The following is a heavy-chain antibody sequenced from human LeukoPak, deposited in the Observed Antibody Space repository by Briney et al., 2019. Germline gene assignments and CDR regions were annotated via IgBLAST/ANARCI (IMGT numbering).Heavy chain of an antibody. V-gene: IGHV3-21*01. J-gene: IGHJ6*02. CDR1: GFTFSSYS. CDR3: ARDLSRYDFWSGYYNEYYGMDV. Sequence: PGGSLRLSCAASGFTFSSYSRNWVRQAPGKGLEWVSSISSSSSYIYYADSVKGRFTISRDNAKNSLYLQMNSLRAEDTAVYYCARDLSRYDFWSGYYNEYYGMDVWGQGTTVTVSS. D-gene: IGHD3-3*01. CDR2: ISSSSSYI.